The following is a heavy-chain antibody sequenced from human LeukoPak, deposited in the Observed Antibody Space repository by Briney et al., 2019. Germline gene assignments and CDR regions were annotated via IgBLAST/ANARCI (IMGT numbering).Heavy chain of an antibody. J-gene: IGHJ4*02. CDR2: ISAYNGNT. CDR3: ARSVLWFGELSNYFDY. CDR1: GYTFTSYG. Sequence: ASVKVSCKASGYTFTSYGISWVRRAPGQGLEWMGWISAYNGNTNYAQKLQGRVTMTTDTSTSTAYMELRSLRSDDTAVYYCARSVLWFGELSNYFDYWGQGTLVTVSS. D-gene: IGHD3-10*01. V-gene: IGHV1-18*01.